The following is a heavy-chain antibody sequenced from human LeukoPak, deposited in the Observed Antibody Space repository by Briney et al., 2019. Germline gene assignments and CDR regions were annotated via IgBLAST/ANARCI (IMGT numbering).Heavy chain of an antibody. J-gene: IGHJ4*02. V-gene: IGHV4-30-2*01. CDR1: GVSISSGGYS. CDR3: ASQKSSFDY. CDR2: IYHSGST. Sequence: SETLSLTCAVSGVSISSGGYSWSWIRQPPGKGLEWIGYIYHSGSTYYNPSLKSRVTISVDRSKNQFSLKLSSVTAADTAVYYCASQKSSFDYWGQGTLVPVSS.